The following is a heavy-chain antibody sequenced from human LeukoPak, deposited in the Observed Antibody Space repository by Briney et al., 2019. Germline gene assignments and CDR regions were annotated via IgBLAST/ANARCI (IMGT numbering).Heavy chain of an antibody. Sequence: GGSQRLSCAASGFTFSRYSMNWVRQAPGEGLEGVSYIISSSSYIYYADSVKGRFTISRDNAKNSLYLQMNSLRAEDTAVYYCARVHTGYCSGVSCLGYFQHWGRGTLVTVSS. J-gene: IGHJ1*01. CDR2: IISSSSYI. D-gene: IGHD2-15*01. CDR3: ARVHTGYCSGVSCLGYFQH. CDR1: GFTFSRYS. V-gene: IGHV3-21*01.